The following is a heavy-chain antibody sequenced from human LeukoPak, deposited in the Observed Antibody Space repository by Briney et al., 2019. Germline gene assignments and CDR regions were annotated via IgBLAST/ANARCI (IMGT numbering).Heavy chain of an antibody. CDR2: INPSAGST. D-gene: IGHD3-22*01. V-gene: IGHV1-46*01. J-gene: IGHJ3*02. Sequence: ASVKVSCKASGYTFTSYYMHWVRQAPGQGLEWMGIINPSAGSTGYAQKFQGRVTMTRDTSTSTVYMELSSLRSEDTAVYYCARGPAADSSGYYSSDGAFDIWGQGTMVTVSS. CDR1: GYTFTSYY. CDR3: ARGPAADSSGYYSSDGAFDI.